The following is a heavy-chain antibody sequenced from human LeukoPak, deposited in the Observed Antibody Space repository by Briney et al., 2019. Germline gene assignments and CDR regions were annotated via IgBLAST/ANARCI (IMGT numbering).Heavy chain of an antibody. Sequence: GGSLRLSCAASGFTFSSYSMNWVRQAPGKGLEWVSSISSSSSYIYYADSVKGRFTISSDNAKNSLYLQMNSLRAEDTAVYYCARGNTMVRGVDHYYYMDVWGKGTTATVSS. CDR2: ISSSSSYI. V-gene: IGHV3-21*01. CDR3: ARGNTMVRGVDHYYYMDV. J-gene: IGHJ6*03. D-gene: IGHD3-10*01. CDR1: GFTFSSYS.